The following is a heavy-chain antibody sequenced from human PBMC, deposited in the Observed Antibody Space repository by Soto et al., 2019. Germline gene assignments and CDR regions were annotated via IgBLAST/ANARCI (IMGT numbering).Heavy chain of an antibody. CDR1: GFTCSSYW. V-gene: IGHV3-74*01. CDR3: GRDPMDSTPIDL. CDR2: FSGDGTDT. J-gene: IGHJ4*02. D-gene: IGHD2-15*01. Sequence: EVQLVESGGGLVQPGGSLRLSCVTSGFTCSSYWMHWVRQDPGKGLVWVACFSGDGTDTRYADSVTGRFSISRDNAKDTLYLQMNSLKDEATAVYFCGRDPMDSTPIDLWGQGALVTVSS.